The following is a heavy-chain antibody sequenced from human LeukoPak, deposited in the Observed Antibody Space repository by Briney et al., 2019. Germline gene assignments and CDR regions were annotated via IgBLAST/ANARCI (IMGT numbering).Heavy chain of an antibody. CDR2: IRSKAYGGTT. J-gene: IGHJ4*02. CDR1: GFTFGDYA. V-gene: IGHV3-49*04. Sequence: SLRLSCTASGFTFGDYAMSWVRQAPGKGLEWVGFIRSKAYGGTTEYAASVKGRFTISRDDSKSIAYLQMNSLKTEDTAVYYCTRLPYRYYFDYWGQGTLVTVSS. D-gene: IGHD4-11*01. CDR3: TRLPYRYYFDY.